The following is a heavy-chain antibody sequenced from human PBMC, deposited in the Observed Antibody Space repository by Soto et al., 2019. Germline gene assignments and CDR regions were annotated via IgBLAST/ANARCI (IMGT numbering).Heavy chain of an antibody. CDR2: MNPNSGNT. Sequence: ASVKVSCKASGYTFTSYDINWVRQATGQGLEWMGWMNPNSGNTGYAQKFQGRVTMTRNTSISTAYMELSSLRSEDTAVYYCARVSRESGYGHYYNDRHYYFDYWGQGTLVTVSS. J-gene: IGHJ4*02. V-gene: IGHV1-8*01. CDR3: ARVSRESGYGHYYNDRHYYFDY. CDR1: GYTFTSYD. D-gene: IGHD5-12*01.